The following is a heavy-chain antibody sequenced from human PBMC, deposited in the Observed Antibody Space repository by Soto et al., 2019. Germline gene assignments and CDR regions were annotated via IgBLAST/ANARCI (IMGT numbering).Heavy chain of an antibody. CDR3: ARDPEKSHIVVVIPSWFDP. D-gene: IGHD3-22*01. Sequence: GGSLRLSCAASGFTFISYAMHWVRQAPGKGLEWVAVISYDGSNKYYADSVKGRFTISRDNSKNTLYLQMNSLRAEDTAVYYCARDPEKSHIVVVIPSWFDPWGQGTLVTVSS. J-gene: IGHJ5*02. CDR1: GFTFISYA. CDR2: ISYDGSNK. V-gene: IGHV3-30-3*01.